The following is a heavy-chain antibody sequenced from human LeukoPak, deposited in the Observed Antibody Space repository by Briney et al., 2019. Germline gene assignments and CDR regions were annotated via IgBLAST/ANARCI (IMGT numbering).Heavy chain of an antibody. Sequence: PSETLSLTCTVSGGSISSYYWSWIRQPPGKGLEWIGYIYYSGSTNYNPSLKSRVTISVDTSKNQFSLKLSSVTAADTAVYYCARAGYSYGYPVQWGQGTLVTVSS. V-gene: IGHV4-59*01. D-gene: IGHD5-18*01. CDR2: IYYSGST. CDR1: GGSISSYY. CDR3: ARAGYSYGYPVQ. J-gene: IGHJ4*02.